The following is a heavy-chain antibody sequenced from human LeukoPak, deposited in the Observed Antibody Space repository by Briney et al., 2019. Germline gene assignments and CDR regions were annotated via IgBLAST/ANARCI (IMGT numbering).Heavy chain of an antibody. D-gene: IGHD3-3*01. CDR1: GFTFSSYA. J-gene: IGHJ4*02. CDR2: ISASGGST. CDR3: AKDMSITIFGVVTDY. V-gene: IGHV3-23*01. Sequence: GGSLRLSCAASGFTFSSYAMSWVRQAPGKGLEWVSAISASGGSTYYADSVKGRFTISRDNSKNTLYLQMNSLRAEDTAVYYCAKDMSITIFGVVTDYWGQGTLVTVSS.